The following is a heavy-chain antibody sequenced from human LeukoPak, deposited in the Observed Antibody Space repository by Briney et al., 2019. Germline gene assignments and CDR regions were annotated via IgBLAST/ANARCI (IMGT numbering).Heavy chain of an antibody. D-gene: IGHD4-11*01. CDR1: GGSFSGYY. CDR3: ARGYSNYDY. CDR2: INHSGST. V-gene: IGHV4-34*01. Sequence: SETLSLTCAVYGGSFSGYYWSWIRQPPGKGLEWIGEINHSGSTNYNPSLKSRVAISVDTSKNQFSLKLSSVTAADTAVYYCARGYSNYDYWGQGTLVTVSS. J-gene: IGHJ4*02.